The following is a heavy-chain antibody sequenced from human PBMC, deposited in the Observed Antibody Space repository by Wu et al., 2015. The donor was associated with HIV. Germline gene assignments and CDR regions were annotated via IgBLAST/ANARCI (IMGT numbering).Heavy chain of an antibody. CDR2: INPSGGAT. CDR3: ARDATPITTEFDY. J-gene: IGHJ4*02. Sequence: QAHLVQFGGEVKKPGSSVKVTCKASGDGFTSYAVSWVRQAPGHGLEWMAWINPSGGATIYAEAFEGRVTVTTDTSMKTVYMELESLTSGDTAMYFCARDATPITTEFDYWGQGTLITVSS. D-gene: IGHD4-11*01. V-gene: IGHV1-2*02. CDR1: GDGFTSYA.